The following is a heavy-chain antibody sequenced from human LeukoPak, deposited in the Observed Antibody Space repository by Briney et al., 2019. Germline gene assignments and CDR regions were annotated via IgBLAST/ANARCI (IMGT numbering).Heavy chain of an antibody. CDR1: GGTFSSYA. Sequence: ASVKVSCKASGGTFSSYAISWVRQAPGQGLEWMGGIIPIFGTANYAQKFQGRVTITTDESTSTAYMELSSLRSEDTAVYYCASTIVPYYFDYWGQGTLVTVSS. J-gene: IGHJ4*02. D-gene: IGHD3-9*01. CDR3: ASTIVPYYFDY. V-gene: IGHV1-69*05. CDR2: IIPIFGTA.